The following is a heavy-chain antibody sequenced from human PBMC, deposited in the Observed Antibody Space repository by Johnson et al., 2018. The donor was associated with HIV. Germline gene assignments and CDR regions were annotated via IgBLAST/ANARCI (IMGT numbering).Heavy chain of an antibody. CDR3: ARENRVDAFDI. CDR2: IRSKAYGGTT. Sequence: VQLVESGGGLVQPGRSLRLSCSASGFTFGAYALSWFRQAPGKGLEWVGFIRSKAYGGTTEYAASVKGRFTISRDDSQNIAYLQMNSLKTEDTAVYYCARENRVDAFDIWGQGTMVTVSS. CDR1: GFTFGAYA. V-gene: IGHV3-49*03. D-gene: IGHD2/OR15-2a*01. J-gene: IGHJ3*02.